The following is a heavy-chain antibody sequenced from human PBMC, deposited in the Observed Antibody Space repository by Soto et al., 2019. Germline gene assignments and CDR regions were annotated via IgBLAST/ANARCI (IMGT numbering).Heavy chain of an antibody. CDR3: ARFSSSWYPFDY. V-gene: IGHV4-34*01. J-gene: IGHJ4*02. CDR1: GGSFSGYY. CDR2: INHSGST. Sequence: QVQLQQLGAGLLKPSETLSLTCAVYGGSFSGYYWSWIRQPPGKGLEWIGEINHSGSTNYNPSLKSRVTISVDTSKNQFSLKLSSVTAADTAVYYCARFSSSWYPFDYWGQGTLVTVSS. D-gene: IGHD6-13*01.